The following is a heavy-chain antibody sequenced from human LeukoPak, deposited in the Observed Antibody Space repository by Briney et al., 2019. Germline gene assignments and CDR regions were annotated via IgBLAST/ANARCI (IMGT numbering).Heavy chain of an antibody. CDR1: GYTFTSYD. D-gene: IGHD4-23*01. Sequence: ASAKVSCKASGYTFTSYDINWVRQATGQGLEWMGWMNPNSGNTGYAQKFQGRVTITRNTSISTAYMELSSLRSEDTAVYYCARGPPRYTVVNGWFDPWGQGTLVTVSS. CDR3: ARGPPRYTVVNGWFDP. V-gene: IGHV1-8*03. CDR2: MNPNSGNT. J-gene: IGHJ5*02.